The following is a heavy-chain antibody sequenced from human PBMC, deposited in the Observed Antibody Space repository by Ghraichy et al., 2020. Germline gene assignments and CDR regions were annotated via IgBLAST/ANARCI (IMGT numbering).Heavy chain of an antibody. J-gene: IGHJ6*02. CDR3: ATSRGGARPDTMDV. D-gene: IGHD1-26*01. CDR2: LSVNNGHT. Sequence: ASVKVSCRGFGYTFFTYDISWVRQAPGQGLEWMGWLSVNNGHTDYTQKLQGRVTMTADKSRSTVYMELRSLRSDDTAVYYCATSRGGARPDTMDVWGQGTRVTVSS. V-gene: IGHV1-18*01. CDR1: GYTFFTYD.